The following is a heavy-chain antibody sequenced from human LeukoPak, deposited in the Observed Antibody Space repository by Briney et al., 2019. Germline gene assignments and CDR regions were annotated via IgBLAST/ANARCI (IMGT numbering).Heavy chain of an antibody. D-gene: IGHD2-21*02. CDR2: IYYTGSA. CDR3: ARAPGVVTAYNYFDY. J-gene: IGHJ4*02. V-gene: IGHV4-59*08. CDR1: GGSISTYY. Sequence: SETLSLTCTVSGGSISTYYWTWIRQPPRQGLEYIGYIYYTGSANYNPSLKSRVTLSVDTSKNQFSLRLSSVTAADTAVYYCARAPGVVTAYNYFDYWGQGTLVTVSS.